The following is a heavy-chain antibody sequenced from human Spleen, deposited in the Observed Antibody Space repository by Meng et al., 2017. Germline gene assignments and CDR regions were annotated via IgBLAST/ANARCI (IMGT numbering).Heavy chain of an antibody. V-gene: IGHV4-59*01. CDR3: ARLPYDILTGFPYYFDY. CDR1: GGSISSYY. Sequence: GSLRLSCTVSGGSISSYYWSWIRQPPGKGLEWIGYIYYSGSTNYNPSLKSRVTISVDTSKNQFSLKLSSVTAADTAVYYCARLPYDILTGFPYYFDYWGQGTLVTVSS. J-gene: IGHJ4*02. D-gene: IGHD3-9*01. CDR2: IYYSGST.